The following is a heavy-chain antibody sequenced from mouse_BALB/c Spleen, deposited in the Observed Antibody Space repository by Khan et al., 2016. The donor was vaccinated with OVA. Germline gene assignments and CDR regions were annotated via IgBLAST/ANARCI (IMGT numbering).Heavy chain of an antibody. Sequence: EVQLQESGPGLVKPSQSLSLTCTVTGYSITSDYAWNWIRQFPGNKLEWMGYISYSGRTSYNPSLNSRISITRDTSKNQFFLQLISVTTEDTATYYGARGRGYWGQGTTLTVSS. CDR1: GYSITSDYA. CDR3: ARGRGY. CDR2: ISYSGRT. V-gene: IGHV3-2*02. J-gene: IGHJ2*01.